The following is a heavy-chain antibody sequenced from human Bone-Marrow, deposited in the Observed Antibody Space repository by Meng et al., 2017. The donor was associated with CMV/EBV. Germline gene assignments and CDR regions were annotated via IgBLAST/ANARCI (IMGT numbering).Heavy chain of an antibody. CDR2: ISWNSGSI. J-gene: IGHJ4*02. Sequence: SLKISCAASGFTFDDYAMHWVRQAPGKGLEWVSGISWNSGSIGYADSVKGRFTISRDNAKNSLYLQMNSLRAEDMVLYYCAKGYYYDSSGLFDYWGKGTLVTVSS. D-gene: IGHD3-22*01. V-gene: IGHV3-9*03. CDR1: GFTFDDYA. CDR3: AKGYYYDSSGLFDY.